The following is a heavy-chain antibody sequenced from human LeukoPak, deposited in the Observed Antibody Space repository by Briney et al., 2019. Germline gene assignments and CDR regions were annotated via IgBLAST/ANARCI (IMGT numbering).Heavy chain of an antibody. Sequence: GASVKVSCKASGYTFTSYGISWVRQAPGQGLEWMGWISAYNGNTNYAQKPQGRVTMTTDTSTSTAYMELRSLRSDDTAVYYCARRYTTYYYDSSGYYLRYYYYYYMDVWGKGTTVTVSS. CDR2: ISAYNGNT. CDR1: GYTFTSYG. J-gene: IGHJ6*03. CDR3: ARRYTTYYYDSSGYYLRYYYYYYMDV. V-gene: IGHV1-18*01. D-gene: IGHD3-22*01.